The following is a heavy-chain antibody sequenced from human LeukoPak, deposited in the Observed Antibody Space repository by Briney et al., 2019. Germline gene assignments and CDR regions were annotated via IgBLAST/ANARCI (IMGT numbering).Heavy chain of an antibody. CDR1: GFTFSSYG. Sequence: PGGSLRLSCAASGFTFSSYGMHWVRQAPGRGLEWVAVISYDGSNKYYADSVKGRFTISRDNSKNTLYLQMNSLRAEDTAVYYCAKSGLNRFDYWGQGTLVTVSS. CDR2: ISYDGSNK. V-gene: IGHV3-30*18. CDR3: AKSGLNRFDY. D-gene: IGHD2-15*01. J-gene: IGHJ4*02.